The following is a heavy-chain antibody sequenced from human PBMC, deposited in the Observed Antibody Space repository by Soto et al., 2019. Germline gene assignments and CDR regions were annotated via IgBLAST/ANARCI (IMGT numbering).Heavy chain of an antibody. CDR3: ARQKDYYDSSGYPDY. J-gene: IGHJ4*02. D-gene: IGHD3-22*01. CDR1: GFTFSDYY. V-gene: IGHV3-11*01. CDR2: ISSSGSTI. Sequence: GGSVSLSCAASGFTFSDYYMSWIRQAPGKGLEWVSYISSSGSTIYYADSVKGRFTISRDNAKNSLYLQMNSLRAEDTAVYYCARQKDYYDSSGYPDYWGQGTLVTVSS.